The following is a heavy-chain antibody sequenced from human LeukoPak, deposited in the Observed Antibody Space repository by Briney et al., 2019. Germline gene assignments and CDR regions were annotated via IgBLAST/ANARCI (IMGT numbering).Heavy chain of an antibody. Sequence: PSQTLSLTCTVSGGSISSGGYYWSWIRRHPGKGLEWIGYIYYSGSTYYNPSLKSRVTISVDTSKNQFSLKLSSVTAADTAVYYCARVGDHYYYGMDVWGQGTTVTVSS. CDR1: GGSISSGGYY. CDR3: ARVGDHYYYGMDV. D-gene: IGHD3-16*01. V-gene: IGHV4-31*03. CDR2: IYYSGST. J-gene: IGHJ6*02.